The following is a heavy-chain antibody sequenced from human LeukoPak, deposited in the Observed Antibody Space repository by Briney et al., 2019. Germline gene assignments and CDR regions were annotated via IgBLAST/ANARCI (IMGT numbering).Heavy chain of an antibody. CDR1: GFTFSSYA. D-gene: IGHD3-10*01. J-gene: IGHJ4*02. Sequence: QAGGSLRLSCAASGFTFSSYAMNWVRQAPGKGLEWVSAISGSSAYTYYADSVKGRFTISRDNSKNTLYLQMSSLRAEDTAVYYCAKDLGLSRVREGTVGGQGTLVTVSS. V-gene: IGHV3-23*01. CDR2: ISGSSAYT. CDR3: AKDLGLSRVREGTV.